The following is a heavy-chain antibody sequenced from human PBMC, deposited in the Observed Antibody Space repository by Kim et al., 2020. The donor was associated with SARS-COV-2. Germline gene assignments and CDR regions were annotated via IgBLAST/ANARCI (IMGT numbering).Heavy chain of an antibody. Sequence: SETLSLTCTVSGGSISSHYWSWIRQPPGKGLEWIGYIYYSGSANYNPSLKSRVTISVDTSNNQFSLRLRSVTAADTAVYYCARSRFERITIFGVVIIAAMDVWGQGTTVTVSS. CDR3: ARSRFERITIFGVVIIAAMDV. CDR2: IYYSGSA. V-gene: IGHV4-59*11. J-gene: IGHJ6*02. CDR1: GGSISSHY. D-gene: IGHD3-3*01.